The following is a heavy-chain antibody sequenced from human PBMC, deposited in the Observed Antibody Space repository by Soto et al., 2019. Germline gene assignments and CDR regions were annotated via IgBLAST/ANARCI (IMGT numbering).Heavy chain of an antibody. CDR3: ARDPGNSGSYSRSHHYYGMEV. CDR1: GCTFSSYA. D-gene: IGHD1-26*01. Sequence: SVKVSCKASGCTFSSYAISWVRQAPGQGLEWMGGIIPIFGTANYAQKFQGRVTITADESTSTAYMELSSLRSEDTAVYYCARDPGNSGSYSRSHHYYGMEVWGQRTTVIVSS. J-gene: IGHJ6*01. CDR2: IIPIFGTA. V-gene: IGHV1-69*13.